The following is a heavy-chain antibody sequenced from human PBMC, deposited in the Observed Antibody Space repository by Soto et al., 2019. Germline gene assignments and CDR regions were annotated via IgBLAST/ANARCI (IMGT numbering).Heavy chain of an antibody. V-gene: IGHV3-30*18. CDR3: AKDLGGAYCSSTSCYYYYGMDV. CDR2: ISYDGINK. CDR1: GFTFSSYG. D-gene: IGHD2-2*01. J-gene: IGHJ6*02. Sequence: HPGGSLRLSCAASGFTFSSYGMHWVRQAPGKGLEWVAVISYDGINKYYADSVKGRFTISRDNSKNTLYLQMNSLRAEDTAVYYCAKDLGGAYCSSTSCYYYYGMDVWGQGTTVTVSS.